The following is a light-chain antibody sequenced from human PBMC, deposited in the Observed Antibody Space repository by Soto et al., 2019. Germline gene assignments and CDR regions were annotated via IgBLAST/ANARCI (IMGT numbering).Light chain of an antibody. V-gene: IGLV2-14*01. CDR3: SSYTGSHTVI. Sequence: QSALTQPASVSGSPGQSITLSCTGTSSDVRSYNFVSWYQQHPGKAPKLLISEVTYRPSGVSHRFSGSKSGNTASLTISGLQAEDEADYHCSSYTGSHTVIFGGGTKLTVL. J-gene: IGLJ2*01. CDR2: EVT. CDR1: SSDVRSYNF.